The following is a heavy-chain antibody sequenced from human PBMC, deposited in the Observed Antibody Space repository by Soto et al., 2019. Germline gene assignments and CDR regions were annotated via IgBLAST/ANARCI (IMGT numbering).Heavy chain of an antibody. CDR1: GGSISSYY. CDR3: ASSYCSGGSCYHIFDY. J-gene: IGHJ4*02. CDR2: IYYSGST. V-gene: IGHV4-59*01. D-gene: IGHD2-15*01. Sequence: PSETLSLTCTVSGGSISSYYWSWIRQPPGKGLEWIGYIYYSGSTNYNPSLKSRVTISVDTSKNQFSLKLSSVTAADTAVYYCASSYCSGGSCYHIFDYWGQGTLVTVSS.